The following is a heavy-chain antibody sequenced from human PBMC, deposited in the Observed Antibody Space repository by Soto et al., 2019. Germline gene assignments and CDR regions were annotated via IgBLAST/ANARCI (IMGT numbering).Heavy chain of an antibody. V-gene: IGHV3-72*01. CDR3: TRVQIYADESGRPFDI. Sequence: EVQLVESGGGLVQPGGSLRLSCAASGFTFSDHYMDWVRQAPGKGLEWVGRIRNKANSYSTQYAASVKGRFTISRDDSKTSLSLQMNSLKTEDTAVYYCTRVQIYADESGRPFDIWGQGTVVTVSS. CDR2: IRNKANSYST. D-gene: IGHD2-8*01. CDR1: GFTFSDHY. J-gene: IGHJ3*02.